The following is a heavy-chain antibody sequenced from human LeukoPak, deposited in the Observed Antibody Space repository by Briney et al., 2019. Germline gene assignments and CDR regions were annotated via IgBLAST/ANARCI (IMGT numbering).Heavy chain of an antibody. Sequence: PSETLSLTCAVYGGSFSGYYWSWIRQPPGKGLGWIGEINHSGSTNYNPSLKSRVTISVDTSKNQFSLKLSSVTAADTAVYYCAGSGKVFDYWGQGTLVTVSS. J-gene: IGHJ4*02. CDR1: GGSFSGYY. CDR3: AGSGKVFDY. D-gene: IGHD3-10*01. V-gene: IGHV4-34*01. CDR2: INHSGST.